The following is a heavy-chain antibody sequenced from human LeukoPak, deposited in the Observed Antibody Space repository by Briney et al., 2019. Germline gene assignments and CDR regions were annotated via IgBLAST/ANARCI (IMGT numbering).Heavy chain of an antibody. CDR2: ISSSSSYI. D-gene: IGHD6-19*01. V-gene: IGHV3-21*01. J-gene: IGHJ4*02. CDR3: AVAEPYSSGWGGYFDY. Sequence: GGSLRLSCAASGFTFSSYSMNWVRQAPGKGLEWVSSISSSSSYIYYADSVKGRFTISRDNAKNSLYLQMNSLRAEDTAVYYCAVAEPYSSGWGGYFDYWGQGTLVTVSS. CDR1: GFTFSSYS.